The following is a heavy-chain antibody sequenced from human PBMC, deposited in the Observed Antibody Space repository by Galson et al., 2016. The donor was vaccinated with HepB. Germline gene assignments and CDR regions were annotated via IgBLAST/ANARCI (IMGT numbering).Heavy chain of an antibody. CDR2: MNPNSGNT. D-gene: IGHD3-10*01. V-gene: IGHV1-8*01. J-gene: IGHJ6*02. CDR3: ARVSSDLWFGERYYNGMDV. CDR1: GFTSTSYD. Sequence: SVKVSCKASGFTSTSYDINWVRQATGQGLEWMGWMNPNSGNTGYAQKFQGRVTMTRNPSISTAYMELSNLRSEDTAVYYCARVSSDLWFGERYYNGMDVWGQGTTVTVSS.